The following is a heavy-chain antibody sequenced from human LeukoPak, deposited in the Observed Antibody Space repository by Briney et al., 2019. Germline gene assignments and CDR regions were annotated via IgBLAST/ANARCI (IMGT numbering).Heavy chain of an antibody. CDR3: AKDPSGTVSFDI. D-gene: IGHD2-8*02. CDR2: ISGSGGST. Sequence: PGGSLRLSCAASGFTFSSYGMSWVRQAPGKGLEWVSTISGSGGSTYYADCVKGRFTISRDNSKNTLYLQMNSLRAEDTAVYYCAKDPSGTVSFDIWGQGTMVTVSS. V-gene: IGHV3-23*01. J-gene: IGHJ3*02. CDR1: GFTFSSYG.